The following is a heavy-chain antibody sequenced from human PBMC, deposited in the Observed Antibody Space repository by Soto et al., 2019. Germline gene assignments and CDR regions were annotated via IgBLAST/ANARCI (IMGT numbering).Heavy chain of an antibody. CDR2: ISWNSGSI. J-gene: IGHJ3*02. D-gene: IGHD3-16*01. CDR3: AKEGDDRTFDI. Sequence: EVQLVESGGGLVQPGRSVRLSCSSSGFAFDDYAMHWVRQAPGQGLERVSGISWNSGSIGYADSVKGRFTISRDNAKNSLYLQMNSLRAEDTALYYCAKEGDDRTFDIWGQGTMVTVSS. V-gene: IGHV3-9*01. CDR1: GFAFDDYA.